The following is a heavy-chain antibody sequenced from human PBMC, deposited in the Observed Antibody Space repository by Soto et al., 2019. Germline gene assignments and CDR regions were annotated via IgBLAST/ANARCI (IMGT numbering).Heavy chain of an antibody. CDR3: ARGSRGFGELFFDDY. CDR1: GYKFNTYG. Sequence: GASVKVSCKASGYKFNTYGITWVRQAPGQGLEWMGWISGNNGNTKYPQKFQGRVTMTTDTSTSTAFMELRSLKSDDTAVYYCARGSRGFGELFFDDYWGQGTPVTVSS. J-gene: IGHJ4*02. CDR2: ISGNNGNT. D-gene: IGHD3-10*01. V-gene: IGHV1-18*01.